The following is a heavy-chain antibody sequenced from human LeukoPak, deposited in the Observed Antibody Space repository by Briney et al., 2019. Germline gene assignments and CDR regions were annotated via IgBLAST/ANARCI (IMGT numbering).Heavy chain of an antibody. CDR1: GGSFSSSCYY. V-gene: IGHV4-39*07. CDR3: ANQWGKYCSSTSCLPPGSAFDI. J-gene: IGHJ3*02. Sequence: SSESLSLTRTVPGGSFSSSCYYWGWLRQPPGKGLEWYGSSCYSGSTYYNPALSRRATTTDDTSKNQFSLKLSSVTAARTAVYYCANQWGKYCSSTSCLPPGSAFDIWRQGTMVTVSS. CDR2: SCYSGST. D-gene: IGHD2-2*01.